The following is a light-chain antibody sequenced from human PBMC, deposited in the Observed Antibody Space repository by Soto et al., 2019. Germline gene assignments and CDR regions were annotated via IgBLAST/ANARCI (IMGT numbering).Light chain of an antibody. J-gene: IGKJ2*01. V-gene: IGKV2-30*01. Sequence: DGVMTQSPLSLPVTLGQPASISCRSSQGLLYRNTFLDWFFQRHGQSPRRLIYYVSNRDSGVPDRFSGSGSGSDFTLHISRVEAEDVVVYYCLQYTNWPPTIGQGTKLEIK. CDR2: YVS. CDR1: QGLLYRNTF. CDR3: LQYTNWPPT.